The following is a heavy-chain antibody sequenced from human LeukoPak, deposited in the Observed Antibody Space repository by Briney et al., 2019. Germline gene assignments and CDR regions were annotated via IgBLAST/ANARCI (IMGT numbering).Heavy chain of an antibody. D-gene: IGHD6-19*01. CDR2: IYTSGST. Sequence: PSETLSLTCTVSGGSISSGSYYWSWIRQPAGKGLEWIGRIYTSGSTNYNPSLKSRVTISVDTSKNQFSLKLSSVTAADTAVYYCARFTGYSSGWYYYFDYWGQGTLVTVSS. J-gene: IGHJ4*02. V-gene: IGHV4-61*02. CDR3: ARFTGYSSGWYYYFDY. CDR1: GGSISSGSYY.